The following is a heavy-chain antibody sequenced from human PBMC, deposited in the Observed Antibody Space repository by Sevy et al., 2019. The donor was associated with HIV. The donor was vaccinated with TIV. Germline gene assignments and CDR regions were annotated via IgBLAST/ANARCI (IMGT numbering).Heavy chain of an antibody. D-gene: IGHD3-10*01. CDR2: IYHRGST. J-gene: IGHJ6*02. CDR1: GGSISDFY. Sequence: SETLSLTCTVSGGSISDFYWSWIRQPPGKGLEWLGYIYHRGSTNYKPSLASRVTISVDTSKNQFALNLSSVTAADTALSYCARAGGAKDYGMDVWGQGTTVTVSS. CDR3: ARAGGAKDYGMDV. V-gene: IGHV4-59*01.